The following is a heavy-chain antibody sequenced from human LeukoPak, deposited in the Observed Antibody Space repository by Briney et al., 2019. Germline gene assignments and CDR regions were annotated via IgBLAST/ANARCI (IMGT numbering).Heavy chain of an antibody. CDR3: ARDQYSRSWYFVSPGGY. Sequence: GGSLRLSCAASGFTFEDYGMSWVRQAPGKGLEWVSGINWNGGSTGYTDSVKGRFTISRDNAKNSLYLQMNSLRAEDTALYYCARDQYSRSWYFVSPGGYWGQGTLVTVSS. V-gene: IGHV3-20*04. J-gene: IGHJ4*02. CDR1: GFTFEDYG. CDR2: INWNGGST. D-gene: IGHD6-13*01.